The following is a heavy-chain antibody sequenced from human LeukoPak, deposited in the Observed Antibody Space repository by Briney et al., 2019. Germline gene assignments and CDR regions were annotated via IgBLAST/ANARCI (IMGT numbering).Heavy chain of an antibody. CDR3: ARVSMLAGAIWLPTDY. J-gene: IGHJ4*02. Sequence: ASVKVSCKASGYTFTGYYMHWVRQAPGQGLEWMGWINPNSGGTNYAQKFQGRVTMTRDTSISTAYMELSRLRSDDTAVYYCARVSMLAGAIWLPTDYWGQVTLVTVSS. V-gene: IGHV1-2*02. CDR1: GYTFTGYY. CDR2: INPNSGGT. D-gene: IGHD1-26*01.